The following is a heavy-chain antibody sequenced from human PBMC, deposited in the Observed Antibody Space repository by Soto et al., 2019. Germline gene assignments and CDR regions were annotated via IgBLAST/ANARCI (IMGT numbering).Heavy chain of an antibody. CDR2: ISAYNGNT. V-gene: IGHV1-18*01. CDR3: ARSREQLVHQYYFDY. J-gene: IGHJ4*02. CDR1: GYTFTRYG. D-gene: IGHD6-13*01. Sequence: ASVKVSCKASGYTFTRYGISWVRQAPGQGLEWMGWISAYNGNTNYAQKLQGRVTTTTDTSTSTAYMELRSLRSDDTAVYYCARSREQLVHQYYFDYWGQGTLVTVSS.